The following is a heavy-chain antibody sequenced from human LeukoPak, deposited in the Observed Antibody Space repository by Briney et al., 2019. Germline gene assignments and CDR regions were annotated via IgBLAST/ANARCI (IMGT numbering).Heavy chain of an antibody. J-gene: IGHJ6*03. CDR3: ARLFYVWGSYRQFYYMDV. CDR1: GFTFSSYA. D-gene: IGHD3-16*02. V-gene: IGHV3-23*01. Sequence: GGSLRLSCAASGFTFSSYAMSWVRQAPGKGLEWVSAISGSGGSTYYADSVKGRFTISRDNSKNTLYLQMNSLRAEDTAVYYCARLFYVWGSYRQFYYMDVWGKGTTVTISS. CDR2: ISGSGGST.